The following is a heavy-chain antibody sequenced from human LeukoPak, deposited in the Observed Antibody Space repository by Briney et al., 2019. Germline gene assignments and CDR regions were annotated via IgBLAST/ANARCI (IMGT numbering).Heavy chain of an antibody. J-gene: IGHJ4*02. D-gene: IGHD6-6*01. V-gene: IGHV3-7*01. Sequence: GGSLRLSCAASGFPFRNYWLSWFRQPPGKGLEWVANINQDGSVIYYVDSMKGRFTISRDNAKNSVYLQLNNLRVEDTAVYHCARIGYSSSSTDYWGQGTLVTVPS. CDR2: INQDGSVI. CDR3: ARIGYSSSSTDY. CDR1: GFPFRNYW.